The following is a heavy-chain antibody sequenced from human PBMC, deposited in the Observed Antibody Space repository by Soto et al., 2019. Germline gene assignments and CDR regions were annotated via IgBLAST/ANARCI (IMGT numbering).Heavy chain of an antibody. CDR1: GFTFTSSA. V-gene: IGHV1-58*01. D-gene: IGHD3-22*01. CDR2: IVVGSGNT. CDR3: AAIAQYYYDSSGYYGY. J-gene: IGHJ4*02. Sequence: SVKVSCKASGFTFTSSAVQWVRQARGQRLEWIGWIVVGSGNTNYAQKFQERVTITRDMSTSTAYMELSSLRSEDTAVYYCAAIAQYYYDSSGYYGYWGQGTLVTVSS.